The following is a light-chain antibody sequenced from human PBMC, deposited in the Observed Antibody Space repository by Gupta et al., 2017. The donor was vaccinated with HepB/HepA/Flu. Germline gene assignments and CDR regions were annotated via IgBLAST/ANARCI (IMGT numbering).Light chain of an antibody. J-gene: IGLJ3*02. CDR1: NLGSKS. V-gene: IGLV3-21*03. CDR2: DDG. Sequence: SYVVTQPPSVSVAPGKTASLTCGGNNLGSKSVHWYQQRPGQAPMLFVYDDGDRPAGIPERFAGSNSDNTATLTSSRVEAGDEADYYCQVWDSSRDHVVFGGGTRLTVL. CDR3: QVWDSSRDHVV.